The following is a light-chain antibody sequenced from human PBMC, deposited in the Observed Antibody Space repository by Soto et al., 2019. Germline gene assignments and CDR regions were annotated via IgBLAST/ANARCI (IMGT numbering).Light chain of an antibody. V-gene: IGLV1-40*01. J-gene: IGLJ3*02. Sequence: QSVLTQPPSVSAAPGQKVTISCSGSSSNIGNNYVHWYQQLPGTAPKLLIYGNNNRPSGVPDRFSGSKSGTSASLAITGLQAEDEADYYCQSFNSRLSGVFGGGTQLTVL. CDR3: QSFNSRLSGV. CDR2: GNN. CDR1: SSNIGNNY.